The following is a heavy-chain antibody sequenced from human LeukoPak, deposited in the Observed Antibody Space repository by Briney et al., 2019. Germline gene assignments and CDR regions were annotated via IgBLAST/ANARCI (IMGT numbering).Heavy chain of an antibody. Sequence: PSETLSLTCTVSGGSISSYYWSWIRQPPGKGLEWIGYIYTSGSTNYNPSLKSRVTISVDTSKNQFSLKLSSVTAADTAVYYCARDGSYYYQTFDYWGQGTLVTVSS. CDR2: IYTSGST. CDR3: ARDGSYYYQTFDY. V-gene: IGHV4-4*09. D-gene: IGHD3-10*01. CDR1: GGSISSYY. J-gene: IGHJ4*02.